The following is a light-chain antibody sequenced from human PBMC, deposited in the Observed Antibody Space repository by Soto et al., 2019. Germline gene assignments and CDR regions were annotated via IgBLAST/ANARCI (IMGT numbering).Light chain of an antibody. Sequence: EIMTTQSPATLSVSPGERATLFCRASQSVSSDLAWYHQKPGQPPRLLVSGASTRATGIPARFSGSGSGTDFTLTISSLQPEDFATYYCQQSYNTQWTFGQGTKVDIK. CDR1: QSVSSD. J-gene: IGKJ1*01. CDR2: GAS. CDR3: QQSYNTQWT. V-gene: IGKV3-15*01.